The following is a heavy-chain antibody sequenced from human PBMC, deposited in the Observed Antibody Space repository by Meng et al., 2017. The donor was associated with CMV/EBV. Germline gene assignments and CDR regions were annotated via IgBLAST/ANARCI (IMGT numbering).Heavy chain of an antibody. Sequence: SQTLSLTCAVYGGSFSGYYWSWIRQPPGKGLEWIGEINHSGSTNYNPSLKSRVTISVDTSKNQFSLKLSSVTAADTAVYYCARVLVNSDFWSGFHYYYYGMDVWGQGTTVTVSS. V-gene: IGHV4-34*01. CDR2: INHSGST. CDR3: ARVLVNSDFWSGFHYYYYGMDV. J-gene: IGHJ6*02. D-gene: IGHD3-3*01. CDR1: GGSFSGYY.